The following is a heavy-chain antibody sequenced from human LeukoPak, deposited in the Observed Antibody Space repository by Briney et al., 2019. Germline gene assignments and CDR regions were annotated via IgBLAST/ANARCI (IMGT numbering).Heavy chain of an antibody. CDR1: GGSISSSSYY. V-gene: IGHV4-61*01. CDR2: IYYDGSTDIYYDGST. Sequence: PSETLSLTCAVSGGSISSSSYYWSWIRQAPGKGLEWIGYIYYDGSTDIYYDGSTNYNPSLRRRVTISVDTSKNQLSVKLSSVTAADTAVYYCARFGGCSSTTCYRGAQYYYYYMDVWGKGTTVTVSS. J-gene: IGHJ6*03. D-gene: IGHD2-2*01. CDR3: ARFGGCSSTTCYRGAQYYYYYMDV.